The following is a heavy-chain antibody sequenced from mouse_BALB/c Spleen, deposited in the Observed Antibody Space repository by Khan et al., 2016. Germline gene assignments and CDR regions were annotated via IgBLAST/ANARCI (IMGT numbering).Heavy chain of an antibody. CDR1: GYSITSGYY. CDR3: ARGEGLRQAFAY. D-gene: IGHD2-4*01. V-gene: IGHV3-6*02. Sequence: EVQLQESGPGLVKPSQSLSLTCSVTGYSITSGYYWNWIRQFPGNKLEWMGYISYDGSNNYNPSLKNRISITRDTSKNQFFLKLNSVTTEDTATYYSARGEGLRQAFAYWGQGTLVTVSA. CDR2: ISYDGSN. J-gene: IGHJ3*01.